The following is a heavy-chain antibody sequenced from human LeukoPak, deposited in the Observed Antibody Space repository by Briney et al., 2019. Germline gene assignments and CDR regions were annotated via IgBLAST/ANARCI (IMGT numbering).Heavy chain of an antibody. J-gene: IGHJ4*02. CDR1: GGSISSYY. V-gene: IGHV4-59*08. CDR3: AAGYYGSGSYYPLSF. Sequence: SETLSLTCTVSGGSISSYYWGWIRQPPGKGLEWIGYIYYSGSTNYNPSLKGRVTISVDTSKNQFSLKLNSVTVADTAVYYCAAGYYGSGSYYPLSFWGQGTLVTVSS. CDR2: IYYSGST. D-gene: IGHD3-10*01.